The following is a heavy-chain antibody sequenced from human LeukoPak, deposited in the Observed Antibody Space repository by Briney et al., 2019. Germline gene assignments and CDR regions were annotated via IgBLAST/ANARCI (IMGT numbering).Heavy chain of an antibody. V-gene: IGHV4-59*01. CDR3: ASPGGYSGYGLSDY. Sequence: KSSETLSLTCTVSGGSISSYYWSWIRQPPGKGLEWIGYIYYSGSTNYNPSLKSRVTISVDTSKNQFSLKLSSVTAADTAVYYCASPGGYSGYGLSDYWGQGTLVTVSS. D-gene: IGHD5-12*01. CDR2: IYYSGST. J-gene: IGHJ4*02. CDR1: GGSISSYY.